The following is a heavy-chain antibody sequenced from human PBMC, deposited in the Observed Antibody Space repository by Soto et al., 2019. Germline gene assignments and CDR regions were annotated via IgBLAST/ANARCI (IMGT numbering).Heavy chain of an antibody. CDR1: GGSMSGYY. D-gene: IGHD2-2*01. V-gene: IGHV4-59*01. J-gene: IGHJ6*02. Sequence: LFLTCTVSGGSMSGYYGGWVRQPPGKGLEWIGYIYYSGSTNYNPSLKSRVTISVDTSKNQFSLKLSSVTAADTAVYYCARDGGVPAAPHYYGMDVWGQAPTVTVSS. CDR2: IYYSGST. CDR3: ARDGGVPAAPHYYGMDV.